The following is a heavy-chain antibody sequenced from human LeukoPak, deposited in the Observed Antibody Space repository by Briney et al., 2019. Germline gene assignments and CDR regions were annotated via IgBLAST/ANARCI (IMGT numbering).Heavy chain of an antibody. J-gene: IGHJ4*02. CDR3: TTGPGNSGY. CDR2: IKSKNVGETT. Sequence: GGSLRLSCVVSGLTFGNAWMSWVRQAPGKGLEWVGRIKSKNVGETTEYAAPVQGRFTISRDDSKNTVYLQMSSLKTEDTAVCYCTTGPGNSGYWGQGTLVTVSS. CDR1: GLTFGNAW. V-gene: IGHV3-15*01. D-gene: IGHD4-23*01.